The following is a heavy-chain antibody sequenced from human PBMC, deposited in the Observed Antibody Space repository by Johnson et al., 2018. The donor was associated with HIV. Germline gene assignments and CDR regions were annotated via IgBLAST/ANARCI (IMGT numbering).Heavy chain of an antibody. V-gene: IGHV3-11*04. D-gene: IGHD5-18*01. CDR3: AVGIQLWFASEGDAFDI. CDR2: ISSSGSTI. J-gene: IGHJ3*02. CDR1: GFTFSDYY. Sequence: QVQLVESGGGLVKPGGSLRLSCAASGFTFSDYYMSWIRQAPGKGLEWVSYISSSGSTIYYADSVKGRFTISRDNAKNSLYLLMNYLTPEDTAMYYCAVGIQLWFASEGDAFDIWGQGTMVTVSS.